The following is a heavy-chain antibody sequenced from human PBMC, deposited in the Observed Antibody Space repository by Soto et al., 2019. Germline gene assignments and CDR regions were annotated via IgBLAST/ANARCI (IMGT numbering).Heavy chain of an antibody. V-gene: IGHV4-34*01. D-gene: IGHD3-16*02. J-gene: IGHJ4*02. CDR2: INHSGST. CDR1: CGSFSTYY. Sequence: KPSETLSLTCAVYCGSFSTYYWSWIRQPPGKGLEWIGEINHSGSTSYNPSLKSRITISVDTSNNQFSLKLSSVTAADTAVYYCASLSPGVYYDYVWGSYRYMGLYFDSWGQGALVTVSS. CDR3: ASLSPGVYYDYVWGSYRYMGLYFDS.